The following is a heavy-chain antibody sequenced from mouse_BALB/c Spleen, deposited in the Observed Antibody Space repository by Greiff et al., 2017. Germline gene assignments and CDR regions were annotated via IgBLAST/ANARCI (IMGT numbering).Heavy chain of an antibody. CDR2: ISTYYGDA. D-gene: IGHD1-1*01. J-gene: IGHJ2*01. V-gene: IGHV1-67*01. CDR1: GYTFTDYA. Sequence: QVQLQQSGAELVRPGVSVKISCKGSGYTFTDYAMHWVKQSHAKSLEWIGVISTYYGDASYNQKFKGKATMTVDKSSSTAYLQLSSLTSEDTAVYYCNAWAGRGYWGQGTTLTVSS. CDR3: NAWAGRGY.